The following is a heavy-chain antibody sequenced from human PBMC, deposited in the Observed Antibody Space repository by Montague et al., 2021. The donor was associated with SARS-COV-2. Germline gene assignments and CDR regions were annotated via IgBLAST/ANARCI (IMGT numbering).Heavy chain of an antibody. CDR3: ASMVRAQVYYFDY. V-gene: IGHV4-39*01. Sequence: SETLSLTCTVSGGSIRSSSYYWGWIRQPPGKGLEWIGSIYYSGSTYYXXXLKSRVTISVDTSKNQFSLKLSSVTAADTAVYYCASMVRAQVYYFDYWGQGTLVTVSS. J-gene: IGHJ4*02. CDR2: IYYSGST. CDR1: GGSIRSSSYY. D-gene: IGHD3-10*01.